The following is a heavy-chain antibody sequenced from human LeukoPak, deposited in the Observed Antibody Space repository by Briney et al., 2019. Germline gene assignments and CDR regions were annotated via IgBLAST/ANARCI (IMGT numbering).Heavy chain of an antibody. J-gene: IGHJ1*01. CDR1: GFTVSSNY. CDR3: ASAAYYDFWSGYYFSEYFQR. V-gene: IGHV3-53*01. D-gene: IGHD3-3*01. Sequence: GGSLRLSCAASGFTVSSNYMSWVRQAPGKGLEWVSVIYSGGSTYYADSVKGRFTISRDNSKNTLYLQMNSPRAEDTAVYYCASAAYYDFWSGYYFSEYFQRWGQGTLVTVSS. CDR2: IYSGGST.